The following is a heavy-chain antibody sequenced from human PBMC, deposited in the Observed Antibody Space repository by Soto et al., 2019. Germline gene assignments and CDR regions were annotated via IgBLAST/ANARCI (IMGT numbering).Heavy chain of an antibody. CDR2: IIPMFDTP. D-gene: IGHD1-26*01. Sequence: SVKVSCKASGGTFSSDSFSWVRQAPGQGLEWMGGIIPMFDTPIYAQKFQDRVTITADESTSTAYMQLSSLRSEDTAVYYCARGLGLYYFDYWGQGTLVTVSS. CDR1: GGTFSSDS. V-gene: IGHV1-69*13. CDR3: ARGLGLYYFDY. J-gene: IGHJ4*02.